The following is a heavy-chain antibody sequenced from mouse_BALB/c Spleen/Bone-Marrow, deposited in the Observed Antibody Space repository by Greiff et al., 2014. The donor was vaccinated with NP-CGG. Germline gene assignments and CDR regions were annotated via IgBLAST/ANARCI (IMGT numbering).Heavy chain of an antibody. J-gene: IGHJ2*01. Sequence: LQESGAELVKPGASVKLSCKASGYTFTSYYMYWVKRRPGQGLEWIGEINPSNGGTNFNEKFKSKATLTVDKSSSTAYMQLSSLTSEDSAVYYCTRSTMITYFDYWGQGTTLTVSS. CDR3: TRSTMITYFDY. CDR1: GYTFTSYY. V-gene: IGHV1S81*02. D-gene: IGHD2-4*01. CDR2: INPSNGGT.